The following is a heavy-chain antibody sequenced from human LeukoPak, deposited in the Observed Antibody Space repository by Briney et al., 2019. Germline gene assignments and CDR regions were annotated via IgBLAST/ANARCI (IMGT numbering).Heavy chain of an antibody. CDR1: EYTFTSYA. D-gene: IGHD4-17*01. V-gene: IGHV7-4-1*02. J-gene: IGHJ6*02. CDR2: INTNTGNP. CDR3: ARDNGDPDYYYYGMDV. Sequence: GASVKVSCTASEYTFTSYAMNWVRQAPGQGLEWMGWINTNTGNPTYAQGFTGRFVFSLDTSVSTAYLQISSLKAEDTAVYYCARDNGDPDYYYYGMDVWGQGTTVTVSS.